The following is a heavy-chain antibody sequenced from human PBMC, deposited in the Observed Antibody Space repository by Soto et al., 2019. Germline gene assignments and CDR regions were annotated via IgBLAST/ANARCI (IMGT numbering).Heavy chain of an antibody. CDR1: GFTFSSYA. Sequence: GGSLRLSCAASGFTFSSYAGSWVRQAPGKGLEWVSAISGSGGSTYYADSVKGRFTISRDNSKNTLYLQMNSLRAEDTAVYYCAKVSGGYSSGWYSDSAFDIWGQGTMVTVSS. CDR2: ISGSGGST. CDR3: AKVSGGYSSGWYSDSAFDI. J-gene: IGHJ3*02. D-gene: IGHD6-19*01. V-gene: IGHV3-23*01.